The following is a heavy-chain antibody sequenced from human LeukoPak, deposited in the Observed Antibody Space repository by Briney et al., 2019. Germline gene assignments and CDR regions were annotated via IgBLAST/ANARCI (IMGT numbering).Heavy chain of an antibody. J-gene: IGHJ4*02. Sequence: PSETLSLTCAVYGESFSDYYWSWIRQPPGKGLEWIGEINHSGSTNYNPSLKSRVTISVDTSKNQFSLKLSSVTAADTAVYYCARDYYGAGSYYGWGQGTLVTDSS. CDR2: INHSGST. CDR3: ARDYYGAGSYYG. CDR1: GESFSDYY. D-gene: IGHD3-10*01. V-gene: IGHV4-34*01.